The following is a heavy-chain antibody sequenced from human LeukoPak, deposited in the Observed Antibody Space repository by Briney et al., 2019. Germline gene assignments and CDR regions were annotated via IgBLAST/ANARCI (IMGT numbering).Heavy chain of an antibody. CDR1: GFTFSSYA. V-gene: IGHV3-30-3*01. Sequence: GGSLRLSCAASGFTFSSYAMHWVRQAPGKGLEWVAVISYDGSNKYYADSVKGRFTISRDNSKNTLYLQMNGLRAEDTAVYYCASCGGEHDFRTRLRSPGDFDYWGQGTLVTVSS. CDR2: ISYDGSNK. J-gene: IGHJ4*02. CDR3: ASCGGEHDFRTRLRSPGDFDY. D-gene: IGHD4-17*01.